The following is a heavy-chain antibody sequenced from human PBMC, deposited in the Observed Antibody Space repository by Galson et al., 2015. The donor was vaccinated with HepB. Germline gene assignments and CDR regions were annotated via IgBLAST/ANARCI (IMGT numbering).Heavy chain of an antibody. V-gene: IGHV3-23*01. CDR1: GFTFSSYA. J-gene: IGHJ2*01. D-gene: IGHD3-10*01. Sequence: SLRLSCAASGFTFSSYAMSWVRQAPGKGLEWVSAISGSGGSTYYADSVKGRFTISRDNSKNTLYLQMNSLRAEDTAVYYCANLPFILWFGELPYDDWYFDLWGRGTLVTVSS. CDR3: ANLPFILWFGELPYDDWYFDL. CDR2: ISGSGGST.